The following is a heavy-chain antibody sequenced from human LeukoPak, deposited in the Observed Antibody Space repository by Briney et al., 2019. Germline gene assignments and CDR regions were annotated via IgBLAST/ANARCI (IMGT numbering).Heavy chain of an antibody. V-gene: IGHV3-15*04. CDR2: IAVTPDGPAT. J-gene: IGHJ4*02. CDR1: GFTFNLAW. D-gene: IGHD6-6*01. Sequence: KTGGSLRLSCAASGFTFNLAWMSWVRQTPGKGLQWVARIAVTPDGPATDYATPVRGRFTISRDDSRNMVYLRMSSLRTDDTAVYYCVWSSTWDKRFYLDQWGQGTLVTVSS. CDR3: VWSSTWDKRFYLDQ.